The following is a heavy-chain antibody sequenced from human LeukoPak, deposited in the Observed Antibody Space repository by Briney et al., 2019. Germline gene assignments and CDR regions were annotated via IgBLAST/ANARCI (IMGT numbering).Heavy chain of an antibody. CDR1: GFTVSSNY. CDR2: IYSGGST. J-gene: IGHJ4*02. CDR3: ARDSPGYFGY. Sequence: PGGSLRLSCAASGFTVSSNYMSWVRQAPGKGLEWVSLIYSGGSTYYADSVKGRFTISRDDSKNTLYLQMNSLRAEDTAVYYCARDSPGYFGYWGQGTLVTVSS. V-gene: IGHV3-66*01.